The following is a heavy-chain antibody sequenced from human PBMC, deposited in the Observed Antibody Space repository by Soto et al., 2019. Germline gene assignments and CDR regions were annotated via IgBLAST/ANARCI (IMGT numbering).Heavy chain of an antibody. D-gene: IGHD6-19*01. CDR1: GFTFSSYS. J-gene: IGHJ4*02. V-gene: IGHV3-30*18. CDR2: ISYDGSNK. CDR3: AKSSGYSSGWSDY. Sequence: GGSLRLSCAASGFTFSSYSMNWVRQAPGKGLEWVAVISYDGSNKYYADSVKGRFTISRDNSKNTLYLQMNSLRAEDTAVYYCAKSSGYSSGWSDYWGQGTLVTAPQ.